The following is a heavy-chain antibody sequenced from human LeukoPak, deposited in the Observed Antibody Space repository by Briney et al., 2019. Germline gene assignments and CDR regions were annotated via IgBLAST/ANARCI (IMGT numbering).Heavy chain of an antibody. J-gene: IGHJ4*02. Sequence: ASVKVSCKASGYTFNSYGISWVRPAPGQGLEWMGWISAYNGNTNYAQKLQGRVTMTTDTSTSTDYMELRSLRSDDTAVYYCAVLDTMIVVHWGQGTLVTVSS. D-gene: IGHD3-22*01. V-gene: IGHV1-18*01. CDR1: GYTFNSYG. CDR2: ISAYNGNT. CDR3: AVLDTMIVVH.